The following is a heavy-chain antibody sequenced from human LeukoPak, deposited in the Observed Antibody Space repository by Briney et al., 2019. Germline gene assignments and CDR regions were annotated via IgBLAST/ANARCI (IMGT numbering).Heavy chain of an antibody. D-gene: IGHD6-13*01. V-gene: IGHV3-7*03. Sequence: GTLSLTCTVSGDSINSLDLWSWVRQAPGQGLEWVASIKEDGSEKHYVDSVKGRFTISRDNGKNSLYLQMNSLRAEDTAVYYCARDSGWWRFDFWGQGTLVTVSS. CDR3: ARDSGWWRFDF. J-gene: IGHJ4*02. CDR1: GDSINSLDL. CDR2: IKEDGSEK.